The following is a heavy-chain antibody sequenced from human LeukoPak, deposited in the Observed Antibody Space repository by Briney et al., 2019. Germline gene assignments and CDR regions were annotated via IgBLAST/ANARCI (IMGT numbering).Heavy chain of an antibody. CDR1: GFTFSSYW. J-gene: IGHJ4*02. D-gene: IGHD1-26*01. CDR3: ARDTAHRSFFDY. V-gene: IGHV3-21*01. CDR2: ISSSSSYI. Sequence: PGGSLRLSCAASGFTFSSYWMSWVRQAPGKGLEWVSSISSSSSYIYYADSVKGRFTISRDNAKNSLYLQMNSLRAEDTAVYYCARDTAHRSFFDYWGQGTLVTVSS.